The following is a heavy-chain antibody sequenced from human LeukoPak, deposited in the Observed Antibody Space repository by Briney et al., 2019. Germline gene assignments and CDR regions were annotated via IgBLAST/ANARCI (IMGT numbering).Heavy chain of an antibody. J-gene: IGHJ4*02. CDR3: ARGTVGYFDY. Sequence: GAPVKPSCKASGYTFTNYYMHWVRQSPGQGLEWMGWINPNSGGTNYAQKFQGRVTMTRDTSINTAYMELSRLRSDDTAVYYCARGTVGYFDYWVQGTLATVPS. CDR1: GYTFTNYY. CDR2: INPNSGGT. D-gene: IGHD4-11*01. V-gene: IGHV1-2*02.